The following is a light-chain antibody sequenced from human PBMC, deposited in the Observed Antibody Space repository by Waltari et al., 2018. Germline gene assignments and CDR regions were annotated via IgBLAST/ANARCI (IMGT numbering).Light chain of an antibody. J-gene: IGLJ3*02. V-gene: IGLV2-8*01. Sequence: QSALTQPPSAPGSPGQSVIIPCTGTTSTVGTYNYVSWYQQHPGKAPKLMIYDVTKRPSGVPDRFSASKSGNTASLTVSGLQAEDEADYYCSSYTGSDMDIVFGGGTKLTVL. CDR1: TSTVGTYNY. CDR2: DVT. CDR3: SSYTGSDMDIV.